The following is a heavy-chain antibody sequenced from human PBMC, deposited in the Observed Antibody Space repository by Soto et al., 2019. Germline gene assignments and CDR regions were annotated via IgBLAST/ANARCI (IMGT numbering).Heavy chain of an antibody. J-gene: IGHJ4*02. CDR2: ISYDGSKK. D-gene: IGHD6-13*01. CDR3: AVQITGYSSSWLSHFDY. V-gene: IGHV3-30-3*01. CDR1: GFTFSTYA. Sequence: GGSLRLSCAASGFTFSTYAMHWVRQAPGKGLEWVAVISYDGSKKYYADSVKGRFTISRDNSKNTLYVQMNSLRPEDTAVYYCAVQITGYSSSWLSHFDYWGQGTLVIVSS.